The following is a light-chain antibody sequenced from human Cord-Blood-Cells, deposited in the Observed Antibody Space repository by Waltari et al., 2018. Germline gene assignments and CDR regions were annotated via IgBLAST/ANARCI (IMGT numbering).Light chain of an antibody. CDR3: RQALQIPVT. J-gene: IGKJ3*01. CDR1: QSRLHSNGYNY. Sequence: IVMNQSPLSLPVTPGEPASMSCRTSQSRLHSNGYNYLDWYLQKPGQSLQLLVYLGSSRASGVRDRFSGSGSGTEFTLKSSRVEGECVGVDDCRQALQIPVTFGPGSKVDI. V-gene: IGKV2-28*01. CDR2: LGS.